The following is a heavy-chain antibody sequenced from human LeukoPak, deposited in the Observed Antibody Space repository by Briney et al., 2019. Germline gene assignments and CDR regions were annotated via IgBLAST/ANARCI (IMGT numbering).Heavy chain of an antibody. J-gene: IGHJ4*02. V-gene: IGHV3-23*01. D-gene: IGHD3-10*01. CDR1: GFTFSSYG. Sequence: GGSLRLSCAASGFTFSSYGTSWVRQAPGRGLEWVSAISGSGGSTYYADSVKGRFTISRDNSKNTLYLQMNSLRAEDTAVYYCAKDTTWFGESVDYWGQGTLVTVSS. CDR2: ISGSGGST. CDR3: AKDTTWFGESVDY.